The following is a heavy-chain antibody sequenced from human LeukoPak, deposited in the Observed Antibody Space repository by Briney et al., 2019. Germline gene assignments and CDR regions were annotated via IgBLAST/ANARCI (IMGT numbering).Heavy chain of an antibody. Sequence: QAGRSLRLSCAASGFTFDDYTMHWVRQAPGKGLEWVAFIRFDGRDKYYTDSVKGRFTISRDNSKSTLDLQMNSLRVEDTAVYYCAKDRYSSSSTFTINPFDYWGQGILVTVSS. CDR3: AKDRYSSSSTFTINPFDY. V-gene: IGHV3-30*02. D-gene: IGHD6-13*01. CDR2: IRFDGRDK. J-gene: IGHJ4*02. CDR1: GFTFDDYT.